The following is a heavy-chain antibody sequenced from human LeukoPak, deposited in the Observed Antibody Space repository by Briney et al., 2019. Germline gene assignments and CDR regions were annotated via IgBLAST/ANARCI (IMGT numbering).Heavy chain of an antibody. Sequence: PSETLSLTCTVSGGSISSSSYYWGWIRQPPGKGLEWIGSIYYSGSTYYNPSLKSRVTISVDTSKNQFSLKLSSVTAADTAVYYCAKDSGYNYGPNGYWGQGTLVTVSS. J-gene: IGHJ4*02. D-gene: IGHD5-18*01. CDR2: IYYSGST. CDR3: AKDSGYNYGPNGY. V-gene: IGHV4-39*07. CDR1: GGSISSSSYY.